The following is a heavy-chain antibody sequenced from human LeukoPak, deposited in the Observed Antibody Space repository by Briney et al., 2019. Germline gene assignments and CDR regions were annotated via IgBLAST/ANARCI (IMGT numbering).Heavy chain of an antibody. CDR2: ISSSSSYI. J-gene: IGHJ4*02. CDR3: ARDYHYGQADY. D-gene: IGHD3-10*01. V-gene: IGHV3-21*01. Sequence: KPGGSLRLSCAASGFIFSSYAMNWVRQAPGKGLEFVSSISSSSSYISYADSVKGRFTISRDNAKSTLSLQLNSLSVDDTAVYYCARDYHYGQADYWGQGALVTVSS. CDR1: GFIFSSYA.